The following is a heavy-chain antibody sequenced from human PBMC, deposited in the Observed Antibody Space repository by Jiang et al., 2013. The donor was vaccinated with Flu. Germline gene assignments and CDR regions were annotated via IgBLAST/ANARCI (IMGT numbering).Heavy chain of an antibody. Sequence: GWINAGNGNTKYSQKFQGRVTITRDTSASTAYMELSSLRSEDTAVYYCAREARLGELSLDYWGQGTLVTVSS. D-gene: IGHD3-16*02. CDR2: INAGNGNT. CDR3: AREARLGELSLDY. V-gene: IGHV1-3*01. J-gene: IGHJ4*02.